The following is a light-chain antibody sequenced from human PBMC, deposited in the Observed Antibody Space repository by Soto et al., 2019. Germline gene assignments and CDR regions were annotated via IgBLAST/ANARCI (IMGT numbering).Light chain of an antibody. CDR1: QSISSW. CDR2: DAS. J-gene: IGKJ1*01. CDR3: QKYDSVPWS. Sequence: DIQMTQSPSTLSASVGDRVTITCRASQSISSWLAWYQQKPGKAPKLLIYDASSLESGVPSRFSGSGSGTDFTLTINSLQPEDVATYFCQKYDSVPWSFGQGT. V-gene: IGKV1-5*01.